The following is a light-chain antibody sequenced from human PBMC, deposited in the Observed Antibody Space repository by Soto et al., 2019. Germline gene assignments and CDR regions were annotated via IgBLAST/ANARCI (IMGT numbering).Light chain of an antibody. CDR3: SSYTSSNTLVV. V-gene: IGLV2-14*03. J-gene: IGLJ2*01. Sequence: QSALTQPASVSGSPGQSITISCTGTSSDVGGYNHVSWYQQPPGKAPKLMIYDVNNRPSGVSNRFSGSKSGNTASLTISGLQAADEADYYCSSYTSSNTLVVFGGGTKLTVL. CDR2: DVN. CDR1: SSDVGGYNH.